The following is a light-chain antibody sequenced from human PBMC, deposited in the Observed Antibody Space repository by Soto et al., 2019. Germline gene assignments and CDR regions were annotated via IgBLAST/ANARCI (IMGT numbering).Light chain of an antibody. CDR3: QQYNNWPWT. CDR2: GAS. V-gene: IGKV3-15*01. J-gene: IGKJ1*01. CDR1: QSISDT. Sequence: EIVMTQSPVTLSVSPGGRATLSCRASQSISDTLAWYQQKPGQAPRLLIHGASTRAPGFPARFSGSGSGTDFTLTISSLQSEDFAVYYCQQYNNWPWTFGQGTKXEIK.